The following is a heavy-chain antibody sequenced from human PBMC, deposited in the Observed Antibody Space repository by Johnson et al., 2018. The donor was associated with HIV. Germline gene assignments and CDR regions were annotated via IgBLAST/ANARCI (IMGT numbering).Heavy chain of an antibody. D-gene: IGHD1-26*01. Sequence: EVHLVESGGGLVQPGRSLRLSCAASGFTFDDYAMHWVRQAPGKGLEWVSGISWNSGSIAYADSVQARFTISRANAKNSLYVQMNSLRAEDTAFYYCARGEWELNAGHGFDIWGQGTMVTVSS. J-gene: IGHJ3*02. CDR2: ISWNSGSI. CDR1: GFTFDDYA. V-gene: IGHV3-9*01. CDR3: ARGEWELNAGHGFDI.